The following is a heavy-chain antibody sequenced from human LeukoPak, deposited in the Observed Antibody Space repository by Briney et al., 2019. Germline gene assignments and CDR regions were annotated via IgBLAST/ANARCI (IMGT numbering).Heavy chain of an antibody. CDR3: ARGSGNYYNRLDY. D-gene: IGHD3-10*01. V-gene: IGHV3-7*04. CDR1: GFTFGKYW. CDR2: IKLDGSEK. Sequence: PGGSLRLSCVASGFTFGKYWMSWVRQAPGKGLEWVANIKLDGSEKNYVDSVKGRFTISRDNAKNSLYLQMNSLRAEDTAVYYCARGSGNYYNRLDYWGQGTLVTVSS. J-gene: IGHJ4*02.